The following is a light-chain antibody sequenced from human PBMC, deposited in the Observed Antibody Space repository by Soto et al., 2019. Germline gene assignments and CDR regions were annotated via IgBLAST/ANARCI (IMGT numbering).Light chain of an antibody. V-gene: IGLV7-46*01. Sequence: QAVVTQEPSLTVSPGGTVTLTCGSSTGAVTNGHYPYWFQQKPGQAPRTLIYDTTNRHSWTPARFSGSLLGGKAALTLSGAQPEDEAEYYCLPSYNGPYVFGTGTKGTVL. CDR3: LPSYNGPYV. CDR2: DTT. J-gene: IGLJ1*01. CDR1: TGAVTNGHY.